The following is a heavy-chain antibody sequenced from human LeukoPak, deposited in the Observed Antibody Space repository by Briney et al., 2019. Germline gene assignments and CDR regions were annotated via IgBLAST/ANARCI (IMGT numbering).Heavy chain of an antibody. D-gene: IGHD3-3*01. CDR1: GGTFSSYA. CDR2: IIPIFGTA. J-gene: IGHJ3*02. V-gene: IGHV1-69*13. CDR3: ARGRRITIFGVVHVAFDI. Sequence: SVKVSCKASGGTFSSYAISWVRQAPGQGLEWMGGIIPIFGTANYAQKFQGRVTITADESTSTAYMELSSLRSEDTAVYYCARGRRITIFGVVHVAFDIWGQGTTVTVSS.